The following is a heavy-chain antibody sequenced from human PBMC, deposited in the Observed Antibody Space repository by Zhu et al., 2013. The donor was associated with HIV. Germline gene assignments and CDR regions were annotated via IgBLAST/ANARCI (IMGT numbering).Heavy chain of an antibody. CDR3: ARGPYYDFWSGYRNFWYFDF. V-gene: IGHV4-34*01. D-gene: IGHD3-3*01. CDR2: INHGRST. J-gene: IGHJ2*01. Sequence: WTWIRQPPGKGPEWIGEINHGRSTNYNPSLKSRVTISVDTSKNHFSMKLSSVTAADTAVYYCARGPYYDFWSGYRNFWYFDFWGRGTLVTVSS.